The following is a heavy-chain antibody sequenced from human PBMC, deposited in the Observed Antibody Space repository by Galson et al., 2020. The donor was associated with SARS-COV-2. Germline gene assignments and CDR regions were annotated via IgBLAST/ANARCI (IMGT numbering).Heavy chain of an antibody. CDR3: ARVHNSSWLGRGFDQ. D-gene: IGHD2-2*01. CDR1: GFTFSDYY. CDR2: ISSASSHT. V-gene: IGHV3-11*06. J-gene: IGHJ4*03. Sequence: GESLKISCAASGFTFSDYYMSWIRQAPGKGLEWLSYISSASSHTNYADSVKGRFTISRDNPKNSVFLQMNSLRVEDTAVYYCARVHNSSWLGRGFDQWGHGTLVTVSS.